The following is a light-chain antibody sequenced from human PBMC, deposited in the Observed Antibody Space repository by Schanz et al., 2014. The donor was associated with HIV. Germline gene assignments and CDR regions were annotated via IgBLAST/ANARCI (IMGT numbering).Light chain of an antibody. V-gene: IGKV3-20*01. CDR1: QSVSSSY. CDR3: QQYGTSLIT. Sequence: EIVLTQSPGSLSLSPGGRATLSCRASQSVSSSYLAWYQQKPGQAPKLLIYGASNRATGIPDRFSGSGSGTDFTLTIIRLEPEDFAVYYCQQYGTSLITFGQGTRLEI. CDR2: GAS. J-gene: IGKJ5*01.